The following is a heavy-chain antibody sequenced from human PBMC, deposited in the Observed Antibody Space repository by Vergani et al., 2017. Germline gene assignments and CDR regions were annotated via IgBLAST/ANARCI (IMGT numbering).Heavy chain of an antibody. CDR2: ISWNSGSI. CDR1: GFTFDDYA. Sequence: EVQLVESGGGLVQPGRSLRLSCAASGFTFDDYAMHWVRQAPGKGLEWVSGISWNSGSIGYADSVKGRFTISRDNAKNSLYLQMNSLRAEDTVLYYCAKEESTVTTLEDWGQGTLVTVSS. V-gene: IGHV3-9*01. CDR3: AKEESTVTTLED. D-gene: IGHD4-17*01. J-gene: IGHJ4*02.